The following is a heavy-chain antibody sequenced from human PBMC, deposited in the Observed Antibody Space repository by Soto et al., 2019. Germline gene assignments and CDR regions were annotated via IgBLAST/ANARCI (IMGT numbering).Heavy chain of an antibody. CDR1: GFTFSDYA. Sequence: VGSLRLSCAASGFTFSDYAMTWVRQAPGKGLDWVASISGSGFTPYYAASVKGRFTISRDNSKNMVYLQMNSLRVEDTAIYYCVNSDSTSAPWGQGSLVTVSS. CDR2: ISGSGFTP. J-gene: IGHJ5*02. D-gene: IGHD6-13*01. CDR3: VNSDSTSAP. V-gene: IGHV3-23*01.